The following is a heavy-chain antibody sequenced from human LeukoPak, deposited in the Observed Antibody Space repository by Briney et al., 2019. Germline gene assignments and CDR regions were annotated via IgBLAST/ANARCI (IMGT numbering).Heavy chain of an antibody. CDR1: GFTFSSYS. J-gene: IGHJ4*02. Sequence: GGSLRLSCAASGFTFSSYSMNWVRQAPGKGLEWVSYISSSSTTIYYADSVEGRFTISRDNARNSLYLQMNSLRAEDTAGYYCARIRSSRFDYWGQGTLVTVSS. CDR3: ARIRSSRFDY. V-gene: IGHV3-48*01. CDR2: ISSSSTTI. D-gene: IGHD3-10*01.